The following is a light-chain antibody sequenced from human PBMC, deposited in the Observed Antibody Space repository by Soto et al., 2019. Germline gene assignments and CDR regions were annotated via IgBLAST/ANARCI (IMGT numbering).Light chain of an antibody. CDR1: QSISTY. CDR2: AAS. CDR3: QQSYITPYT. Sequence: DIQMTQSPSSLSASVGDRVTITCRASQSISTYVNWYQQNPGKAPHLLIFAASRLQSGVPSRFSASGSGTDFTLTINSLQPEDFATYICQQSYITPYTFGQGTKVDIK. J-gene: IGKJ2*01. V-gene: IGKV1-39*01.